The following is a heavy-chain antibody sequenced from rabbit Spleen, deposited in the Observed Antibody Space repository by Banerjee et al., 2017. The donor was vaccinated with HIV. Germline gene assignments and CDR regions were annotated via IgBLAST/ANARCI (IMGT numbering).Heavy chain of an antibody. V-gene: IGHV1S45*01. Sequence: QERLEESGGDLVKPEGSLTHTCKASGFSFSDRDVMCWVRQAPGKGLEWIACINAATAKPVYATWAKGRFTISRTSSTTVTLRMTSLTAADRATYFCARDLLGVIGWNFYLWGPGTLVTVS. D-gene: IGHD1-1*01. CDR3: ARDLLGVIGWNFYL. CDR2: INAATAKP. J-gene: IGHJ4*01. CDR1: GFSFSDRDV.